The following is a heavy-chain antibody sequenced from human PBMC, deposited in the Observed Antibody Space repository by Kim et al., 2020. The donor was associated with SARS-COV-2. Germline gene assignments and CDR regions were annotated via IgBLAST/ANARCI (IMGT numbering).Heavy chain of an antibody. V-gene: IGHV4-59*01. D-gene: IGHD2-15*01. CDR1: GGSISSYY. J-gene: IGHJ5*02. CDR3: ARESLGYCSGVRCYSGFDP. Sequence: SETLSLTCTVSGGSISSYYWSWIRQPPGKGLEWIGNIYYSGSSNYNPSLKSRVTISVDTSKNQVSLKLSSVTAADTAVYHCARESLGYCSGVRCYSGFDPWGQGTLVTVSS. CDR2: IYYSGSS.